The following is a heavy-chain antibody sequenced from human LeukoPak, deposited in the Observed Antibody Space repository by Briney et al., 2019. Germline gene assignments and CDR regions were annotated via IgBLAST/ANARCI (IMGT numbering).Heavy chain of an antibody. D-gene: IGHD3-10*01. Sequence: GGSLRLSCAASGFTFSSYGMHWVRQAPGKGLEWVAVISYDGSNKYYADSVKGRFTISRDNSKNTLYLQMNSLRAEDTAVYYCAKDIGSMVRGVILDYWGQGALVTVSS. V-gene: IGHV3-30*18. CDR1: GFTFSSYG. CDR2: ISYDGSNK. CDR3: AKDIGSMVRGVILDY. J-gene: IGHJ4*02.